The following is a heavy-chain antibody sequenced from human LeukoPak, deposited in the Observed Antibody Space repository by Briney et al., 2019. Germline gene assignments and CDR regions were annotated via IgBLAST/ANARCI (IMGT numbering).Heavy chain of an antibody. CDR1: GGTFSSYA. CDR3: AKSGNNQRYFDL. J-gene: IGHJ2*01. V-gene: IGHV1-69*13. CDR2: IIPIFGTA. Sequence: SVKVSCKASGGTFSSYAISWVRQAPGQGLEWMGGIIPIFGTANYAQKFQGRVTITADESTSTAYMELSSLRSEDTAVYYCAKSGNNQRYFDLWGRGTLVTASS. D-gene: IGHD1/OR15-1a*01.